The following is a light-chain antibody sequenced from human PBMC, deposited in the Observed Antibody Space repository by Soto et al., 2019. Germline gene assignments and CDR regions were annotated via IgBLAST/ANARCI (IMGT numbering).Light chain of an antibody. Sequence: EIVLTQSPDTLSLSPGEGASLSCRASQSVHTFLAWYQQKPGQPPRLLIYGASTRATGIPARFSGSGSGTDFTLTISRLEPEDFAVYYCQQYGSSPPITFGQGTRLEIK. J-gene: IGKJ5*01. CDR1: QSVHTF. V-gene: IGKV3-20*01. CDR3: QQYGSSPPIT. CDR2: GAS.